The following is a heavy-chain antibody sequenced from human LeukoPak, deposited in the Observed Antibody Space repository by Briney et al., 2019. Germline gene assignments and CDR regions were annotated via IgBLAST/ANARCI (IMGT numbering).Heavy chain of an antibody. D-gene: IGHD4-23*01. V-gene: IGHV3-43D*03. CDR1: GFTFDEYA. CDR2: ISWDGGST. J-gene: IGHJ4*02. CDR3: AKDPVGYGGNYFEY. Sequence: GGSLRLSCAASGFTFDEYAMHWVGQAPGKGLEWVSLISWDGGSTDYADSVKGRFTISRDNSKNSLYLQMNSLRAEDTALYYCAKDPVGYGGNYFEYWGQGTLVTVSS.